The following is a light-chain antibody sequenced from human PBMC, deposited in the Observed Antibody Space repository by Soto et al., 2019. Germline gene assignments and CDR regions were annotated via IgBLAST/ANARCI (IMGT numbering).Light chain of an antibody. CDR2: KAS. CDR1: QSVGGW. CDR3: QQYDSYPLT. V-gene: IGKV1-5*03. J-gene: IGKJ4*01. Sequence: DIQMTQSPSTLSASIGDRVTITCRASQSVGGWLAWYQQRPGKAPKLLIYKASTLESGVPSRFSGSGSGTEFTLTINSLQPDDFASYYCQQYDSYPLTFGGGTKVDIK.